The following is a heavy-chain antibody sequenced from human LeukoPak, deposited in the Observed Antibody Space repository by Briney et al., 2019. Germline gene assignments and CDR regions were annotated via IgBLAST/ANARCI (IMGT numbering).Heavy chain of an antibody. Sequence: GESLKISCKGSGYSLTSYWIGWVRQMPGKGLEWMGIIYPGDSDTRYSPSFQGQVTISADKSISTAYLQWSSLKASDTAMYYCAMSYYYGSGSPSYYYYYGMDVWGQGTTVTVSS. CDR3: AMSYYYGSGSPSYYYYYGMDV. CDR1: GYSLTSYW. CDR2: IYPGDSDT. D-gene: IGHD3-10*01. V-gene: IGHV5-51*01. J-gene: IGHJ6*02.